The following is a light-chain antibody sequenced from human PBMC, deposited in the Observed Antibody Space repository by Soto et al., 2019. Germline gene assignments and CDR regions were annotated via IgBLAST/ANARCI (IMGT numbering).Light chain of an antibody. J-gene: IGLJ1*01. CDR2: EVS. CDR3: ISYTSDSTFV. Sequence: QSALTQPASVSESPGRSITIYCAGTRSDVGGYNYVSWYQQHPGKAPKLIIYEVSHRPSGVSNRFSGSKSGSTASLTISGLQAEDEADYFCISYTSDSTFVFGSGTKVTVL. CDR1: RSDVGGYNY. V-gene: IGLV2-14*01.